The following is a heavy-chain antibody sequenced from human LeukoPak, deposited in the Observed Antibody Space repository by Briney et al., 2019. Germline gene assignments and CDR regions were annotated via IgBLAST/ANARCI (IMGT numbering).Heavy chain of an antibody. J-gene: IGHJ6*03. Sequence: ASVKVSCKGSGYTFTSYDINWVRQATGQGLEWMGWMNPNSGNTGYAQKFQGRVTITRNTSISTAYMELSSLRSEDTAVYYCAREAVPAATTPYYMDVWGKGTTVTVSS. D-gene: IGHD2-2*01. CDR2: MNPNSGNT. V-gene: IGHV1-8*03. CDR3: AREAVPAATTPYYMDV. CDR1: GYTFTSYD.